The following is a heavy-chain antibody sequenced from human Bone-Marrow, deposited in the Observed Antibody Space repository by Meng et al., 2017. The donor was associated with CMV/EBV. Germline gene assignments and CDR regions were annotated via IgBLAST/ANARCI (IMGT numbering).Heavy chain of an antibody. CDR1: GFTFSTYA. CDR3: ARDRYYYDSSGYYSY. V-gene: IGHV3-30-3*01. J-gene: IGHJ4*02. D-gene: IGHD3-22*01. Sequence: GESLKISCAASGFTFSTYAMHWVRQAPGKGLEWVAVMSLDGSDKYYADSVKGRFTISRDNAKNSLYLQMNSLRAEDTAVYYCARDRYYYDSSGYYSYWGQGTLVTVSS. CDR2: MSLDGSDK.